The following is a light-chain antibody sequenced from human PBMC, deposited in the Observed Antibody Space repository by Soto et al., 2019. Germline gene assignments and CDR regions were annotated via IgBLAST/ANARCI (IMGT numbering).Light chain of an antibody. V-gene: IGKV3-20*01. CDR2: GAS. Sequence: EIVLTQSPGTLFLSPGERATLSCRASQSVSSSFLAWYQQKPGQAPRLLIYGASSRATGIPDRFSGSGSATEFTLTISSLQSEDFAVYYCQQYNNWPPLTFGGGTKVDIK. CDR3: QQYNNWPPLT. J-gene: IGKJ4*01. CDR1: QSVSSSF.